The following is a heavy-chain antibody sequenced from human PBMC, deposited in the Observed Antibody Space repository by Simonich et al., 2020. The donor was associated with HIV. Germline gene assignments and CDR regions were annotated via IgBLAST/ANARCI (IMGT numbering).Heavy chain of an antibody. CDR1: VGTFSSYA. Sequence: QVQLVQSGAEVKKPGSSVKVSCKASVGTFSSYAISWVRQAPGQGHEWMGGIIPIFGTANYAQKFQGRVTITADESTSTANMELRTLRSDDTAGYYCARGGGNSELFDPWGQGTLVTVSS. CDR3: ARGGGNSELFDP. V-gene: IGHV1-69*13. CDR2: IIPIFGTA. J-gene: IGHJ5*02. D-gene: IGHD2-21*02.